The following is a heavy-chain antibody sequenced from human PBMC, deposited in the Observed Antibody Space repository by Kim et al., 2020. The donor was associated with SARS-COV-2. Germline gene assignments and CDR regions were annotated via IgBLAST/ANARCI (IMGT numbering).Heavy chain of an antibody. Sequence: GGSLRLSCAASGFTFSRYDMNWVRQAPGRGLEWVSATGTTGDTYYAVSVMGRFTISREDATNSLYLQMNRLTVGDSATYYCARSNAASRCRLDVWGHGATVTVSS. CDR2: TGTTGDT. V-gene: IGHV3-13*04. CDR3: ARSNAASRCRLDV. CDR1: GFTFSRYD. D-gene: IGHD2-8*01. J-gene: IGHJ6*02.